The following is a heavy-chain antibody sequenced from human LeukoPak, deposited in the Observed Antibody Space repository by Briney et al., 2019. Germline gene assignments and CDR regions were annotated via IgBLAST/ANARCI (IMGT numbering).Heavy chain of an antibody. CDR2: IYYSGST. Sequence: SETLSPTCTVSGASISSYYWSWIRQPPGKGLEWIGYIYYSGSTNYNPSLKSRVTVSVDTSKNQFSLKLSSVIAADTAVYYCARATGSYFPFDYWGQGTLVTVSS. D-gene: IGHD1-26*01. J-gene: IGHJ4*02. V-gene: IGHV4-59*01. CDR1: GASISSYY. CDR3: ARATGSYFPFDY.